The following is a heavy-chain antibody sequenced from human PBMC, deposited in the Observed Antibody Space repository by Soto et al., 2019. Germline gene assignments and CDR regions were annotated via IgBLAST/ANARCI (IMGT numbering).Heavy chain of an antibody. CDR3: IIAGGWGRGSRNYYYYGMDV. V-gene: IGHV4-39*01. CDR1: GGSISSRSYY. Sequence: PXVTLSLTCTVSGGSISSRSYYGGWIRQPPGKGLEWIGSIYYSGSTYYNPSLKSRVTISVDTSKNQFSLKLSSVTAADTAVYYCIIAGGWGRGSRNYYYYGMDVWGQGTTVTVSS. J-gene: IGHJ6*02. CDR2: IYYSGST. D-gene: IGHD6-19*01.